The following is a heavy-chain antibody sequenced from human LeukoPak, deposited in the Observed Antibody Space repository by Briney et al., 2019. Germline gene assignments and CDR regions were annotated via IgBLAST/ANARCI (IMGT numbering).Heavy chain of an antibody. D-gene: IGHD5-18*01. CDR3: AKDWSYGIYYFDY. Sequence: GGSLGLSCAASGFTFSSYAMSWVRQAPGKGLEWVSAISGSGGSTYYADSVKGRFTISRDNSKNTLYLQMNSLRAEDTAVYYCAKDWSYGIYYFDYWGQGTLVTVSS. CDR2: ISGSGGST. V-gene: IGHV3-23*01. CDR1: GFTFSSYA. J-gene: IGHJ4*02.